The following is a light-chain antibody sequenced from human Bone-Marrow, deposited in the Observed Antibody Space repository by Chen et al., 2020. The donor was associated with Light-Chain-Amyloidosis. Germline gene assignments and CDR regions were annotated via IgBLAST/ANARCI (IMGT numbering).Light chain of an antibody. CDR3: QQSNSFPRT. J-gene: IGKJ1*01. Sequence: DIQMTQSPSSVSASVGDRVTITCRANQAISRWLAWYQQKPGKAPQLLIYGASTLQSRVPSRFSGSGSGTDFTLTINTLQPEDFATYYCQQSNSFPRTFGQGTKVEIK. V-gene: IGKV1-12*01. CDR1: QAISRW. CDR2: GAS.